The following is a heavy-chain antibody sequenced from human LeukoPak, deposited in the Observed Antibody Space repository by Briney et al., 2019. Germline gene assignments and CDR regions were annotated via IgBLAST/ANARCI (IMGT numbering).Heavy chain of an antibody. CDR1: GGSISSSSYY. D-gene: IGHD6-19*01. V-gene: IGHV4-39*01. J-gene: IGHJ3*01. CDR2: IYYSGST. Sequence: PSETLSLTCTVSGGSISSSSYYWGWIRQPPGKGLEWIGSIYYSGSTYYNPSLKSRVTISVDTSKNQFSLKLSFVTAADTAVYYCARIDSSGWNEARGTFDFWGQGTMVTVSS. CDR3: ARIDSSGWNEARGTFDF.